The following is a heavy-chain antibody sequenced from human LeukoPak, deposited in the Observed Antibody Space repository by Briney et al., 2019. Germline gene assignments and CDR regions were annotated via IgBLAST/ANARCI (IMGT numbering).Heavy chain of an antibody. D-gene: IGHD3-16*01. CDR3: ARERHGPGGVTPFDY. Sequence: GGSLRLSCAASGFTFSSYSMNWVRQAPGKGLEWVSYISSSSSTIYYADSVKGRFTISRDNAKNSLYLQMNSLRAEDTAVYYCARERHGPGGVTPFDYWGQGTLVTVSS. J-gene: IGHJ4*02. CDR2: ISSSSSTI. V-gene: IGHV3-48*01. CDR1: GFTFSSYS.